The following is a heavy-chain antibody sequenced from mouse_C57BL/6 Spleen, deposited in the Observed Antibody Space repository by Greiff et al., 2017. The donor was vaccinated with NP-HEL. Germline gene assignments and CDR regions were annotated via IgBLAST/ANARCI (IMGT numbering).Heavy chain of an antibody. V-gene: IGHV14-1*01. CDR3: TTGDYGSTPFAY. CDR1: GFNIKDYY. Sequence: VQLQQSGAELVRPGASVKLSCTASGFNIKDYYMHWVKQRPEQGLEWIGRIDPEDGDTEYAPKFQGKATMTADTSSNTAYLQLSSLSSEDTAVYYCTTGDYGSTPFAYWGQGTLVTVSA. J-gene: IGHJ3*01. CDR2: IDPEDGDT. D-gene: IGHD1-1*01.